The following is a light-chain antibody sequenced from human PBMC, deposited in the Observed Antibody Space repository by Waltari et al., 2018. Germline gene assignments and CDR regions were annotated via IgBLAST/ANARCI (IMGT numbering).Light chain of an antibody. CDR1: QGVRVY. J-gene: IGKJ1*01. Sequence: DIQMTQSPSSLSASVGDRVTISCRASQGVRVYLNWYQQKPGKAPNLLIYTVSNLHSGVPSRFSGSGSGTDFTLTISSLQPEDFATYYCQQTYNSPWTFGQGTKVEIK. CDR3: QQTYNSPWT. CDR2: TVS. V-gene: IGKV1-39*01.